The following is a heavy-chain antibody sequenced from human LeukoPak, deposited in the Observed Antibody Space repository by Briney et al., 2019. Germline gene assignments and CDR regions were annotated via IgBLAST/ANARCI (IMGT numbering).Heavy chain of an antibody. CDR1: GFSFSSYA. D-gene: IGHD2-15*01. Sequence: HPGGSLRLSCSASGFSFSSYAMHWVRQAPGKGLEYVSAISDSGGSTYYADSEKGRFTISRDNSKNTLYLQMSSLRAEDTAVYFCVRGYSFGPYGMDVWGQGTTVTVSS. CDR3: VRGYSFGPYGMDV. J-gene: IGHJ6*02. V-gene: IGHV3-64D*09. CDR2: ISDSGGST.